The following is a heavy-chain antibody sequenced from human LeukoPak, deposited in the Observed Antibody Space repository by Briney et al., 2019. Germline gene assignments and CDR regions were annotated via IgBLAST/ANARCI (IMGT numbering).Heavy chain of an antibody. V-gene: IGHV4-39*01. Sequence: SETLCLTCTVSGGSISSSSYYWGWIRQPPGKGLEWIGSIYYSGSTYYNPSLKSRVTISVDTSKNQFSLKLSSVTAADTAVYYCARHLPYYYDSSGYSSWGQGTLVTVSS. CDR1: GGSISSSSYY. J-gene: IGHJ5*02. D-gene: IGHD3-22*01. CDR3: ARHLPYYYDSSGYSS. CDR2: IYYSGST.